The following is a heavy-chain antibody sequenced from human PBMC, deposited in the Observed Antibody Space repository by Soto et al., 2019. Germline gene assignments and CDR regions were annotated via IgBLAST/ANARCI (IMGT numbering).Heavy chain of an antibody. D-gene: IGHD3-22*01. V-gene: IGHV1-46*01. CDR2: INPSVGST. Sequence: QVQLVQSGAEVKKPGASVKVSCKASGYFFTSYSMHWVRQAPRQGLEWMGVINPSVGSTSHAQKFQGRVTMTRDTSTSTVYMELSSLRSEDTAVYYCARESAGGSDFESSGDFDSWGQGTLVTVSS. CDR3: ARESAGGSDFESSGDFDS. J-gene: IGHJ4*02. CDR1: GYFFTSYS.